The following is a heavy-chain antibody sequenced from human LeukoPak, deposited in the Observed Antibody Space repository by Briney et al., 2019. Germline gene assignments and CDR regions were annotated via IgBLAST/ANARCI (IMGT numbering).Heavy chain of an antibody. V-gene: IGHV3-48*04. CDR3: ARGYCSSTSCFNFDC. CDR2: ISSSSSTI. Sequence: GGSLRLSCAASGFTFSSYAMSWVRQPPGKGLEWVSYISSSSSTIYYADSVKGRFTISRDNAKNSLYLQMNSLRAEDTAVYYCARGYCSSTSCFNFDCWGQGTLVTVSS. D-gene: IGHD2-2*01. J-gene: IGHJ4*02. CDR1: GFTFSSYA.